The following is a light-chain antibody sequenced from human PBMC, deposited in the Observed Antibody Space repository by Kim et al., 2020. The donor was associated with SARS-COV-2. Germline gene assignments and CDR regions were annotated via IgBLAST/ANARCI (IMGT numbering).Light chain of an antibody. V-gene: IGLV2-23*02. CDR3: CSYAGSSWV. Sequence: PGQSINISCTGTSSDVGSYNLVSWYQQHPGKAPKLMIYEVSKRPSGVSNRFSGSKSGNTASLTISGLQAEDEADYYCCSYAGSSWVFGGGTQLTVL. J-gene: IGLJ3*02. CDR2: EVS. CDR1: SSDVGSYNL.